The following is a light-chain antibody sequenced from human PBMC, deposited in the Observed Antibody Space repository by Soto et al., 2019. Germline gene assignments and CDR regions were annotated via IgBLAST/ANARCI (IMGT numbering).Light chain of an antibody. CDR1: QSISRY. CDR2: SAS. V-gene: IGKV1-39*01. CDR3: QQYDSTPS. J-gene: IGKJ4*01. Sequence: DIQMTQSPSSLSASVGDSVTISCRASQSISRYLNWYQQKPGKAPKLLIFSASGLQSGVPSRFSGGGYGTEFTLTISSLQAEDVAVYYCQQYDSTPSFGGGTKVEIK.